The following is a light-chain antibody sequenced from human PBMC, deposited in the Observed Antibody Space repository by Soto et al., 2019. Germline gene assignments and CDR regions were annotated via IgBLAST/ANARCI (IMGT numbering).Light chain of an antibody. V-gene: IGLV2-8*01. Sequence: QSALTQPPSASGSPGQSVTISCTGAGTDVGQYNYVSWYQQHPGKAPKLLIHHVSRRPSGVPARFSGSKSGNTASLTISGLQAEDEADYYCTSYSRYRVLVFGGGTKVTVL. J-gene: IGLJ3*02. CDR3: TSYSRYRVLV. CDR2: HVS. CDR1: GTDVGQYNY.